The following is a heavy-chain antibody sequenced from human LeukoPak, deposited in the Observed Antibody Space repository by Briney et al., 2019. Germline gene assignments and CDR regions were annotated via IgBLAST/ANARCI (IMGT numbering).Heavy chain of an antibody. Sequence: ASVKVSCKASGYTFTSYGISWVRQAPGQGLEWMGWISAYNGNTNYAQKLQGRVTMTTDTSTSTAYMELRSLRSDDTAVYYCARDHDGNSGYYNGGALDLWGQGTMVTVPS. V-gene: IGHV1-18*01. J-gene: IGHJ3*01. CDR1: GYTFTSYG. CDR3: ARDHDGNSGYYNGGALDL. CDR2: ISAYNGNT. D-gene: IGHD3-22*01.